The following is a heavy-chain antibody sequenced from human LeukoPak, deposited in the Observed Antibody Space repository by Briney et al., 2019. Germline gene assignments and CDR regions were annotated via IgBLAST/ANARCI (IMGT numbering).Heavy chain of an antibody. D-gene: IGHD3-22*01. J-gene: IGHJ4*02. CDR2: ISYDGSKK. V-gene: IGHV3-30*03. Sequence: GGSLRLSCAASGFTLSKYGMHWVRQAPGKGLEWVAVISYDGSKKYYGESVKGRFTIYRENSKNTLYLQMNSLTAEDTAVYFCARDHPTTYLDSSGYFEYWGQGTLVTVSS. CDR3: ARDHPTTYLDSSGYFEY. CDR1: GFTLSKYG.